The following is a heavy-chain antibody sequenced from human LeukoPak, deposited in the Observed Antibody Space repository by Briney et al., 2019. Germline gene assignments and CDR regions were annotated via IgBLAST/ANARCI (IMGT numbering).Heavy chain of an antibody. CDR2: LSDTGTNT. J-gene: IGHJ4*02. CDR1: GFTFSSYA. D-gene: IGHD2-15*01. CDR3: AKSRYCLGSTCNADSDY. V-gene: IGHV3-23*01. Sequence: GGPLRLSCAASGFTFSSYAMDWVRQAPGKGLEWVSGLSDTGTNTYYADSVKGRFTVSRDNSRNTLFPQMSSLRAEDTAVYYCAKSRYCLGSTCNADSDYWGQGTLVTVSS.